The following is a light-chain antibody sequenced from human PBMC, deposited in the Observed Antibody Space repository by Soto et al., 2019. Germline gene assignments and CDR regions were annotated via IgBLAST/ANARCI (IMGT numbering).Light chain of an antibody. CDR2: DAS. CDR3: QQYAGSLYT. V-gene: IGKV3-20*01. J-gene: IGKJ2*01. CDR1: QSIYTK. Sequence: EIVLTQSPATLSMSPGERATLSCRASQSIYTKLAWYQKKSGQAPRLLIYDASTRAYGIPDRFSGSGSGTDFSLTISRLEPEDFAVYYCQQYAGSLYTFAQGTKLDIK.